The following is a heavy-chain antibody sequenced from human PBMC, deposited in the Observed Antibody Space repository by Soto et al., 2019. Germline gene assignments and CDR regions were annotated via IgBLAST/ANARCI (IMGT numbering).Heavy chain of an antibody. Sequence: ASVKLSCQASGYTFTSYGISWVRRAPGQGLEWMGWISAYNGNTNYAQKLQGRVTMTTDTSTSTAYMELRSLRSDDTAVYYCERGGELRDFDWPISWGQGTLVTVSS. J-gene: IGHJ4*02. CDR3: ERGGELRDFDWPIS. CDR1: GYTFTSYG. V-gene: IGHV1-18*04. D-gene: IGHD3-9*01. CDR2: ISAYNGNT.